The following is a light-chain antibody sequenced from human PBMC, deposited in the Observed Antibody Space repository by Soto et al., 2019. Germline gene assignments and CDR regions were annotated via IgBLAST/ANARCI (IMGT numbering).Light chain of an antibody. J-gene: IGKJ1*01. CDR3: QHYGRSPM. Sequence: EIVLTQSPATLSVSQVERVTLSCRASEIVDINLAWYQQRSGQAPRLLVYATSTRAVGVPDRFTGSGTGTDFTLTISRLEPEDFAVYYCQHYGRSPMFGPGTKVDI. CDR1: EIVDIN. CDR2: ATS. V-gene: IGKV3-20*01.